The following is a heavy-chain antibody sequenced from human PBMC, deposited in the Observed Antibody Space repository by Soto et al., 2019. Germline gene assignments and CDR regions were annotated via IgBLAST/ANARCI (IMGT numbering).Heavy chain of an antibody. D-gene: IGHD6-6*01. CDR2: ISAYNGNT. V-gene: IGHV1-18*04. CDR1: GYTFNIYV. Sequence: ASVKVSCKASGYTFNIYVIPWVGQAPGQGLEWMTWISAYNGNTNYAQKFQGRVTMTTDTSTSTASMELRALTSDDTAVYYCARDSSSFPYGMDVWGQGTTVTVSS. J-gene: IGHJ6*02. CDR3: ARDSSSFPYGMDV.